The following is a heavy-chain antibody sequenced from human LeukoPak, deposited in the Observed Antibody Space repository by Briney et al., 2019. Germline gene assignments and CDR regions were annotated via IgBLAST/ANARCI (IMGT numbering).Heavy chain of an antibody. CDR1: GGSISSSSYY. CDR3: AKAGAVVVVAAKYFDY. Sequence: SETLSLTCTVSGGSISSSSYYWAWIRQPPGKGLEWIGSIHYSGSTYYNPSLQSRVTISIDTSKNQFSLKLRFVTAADTAVYYCAKAGAVVVVAAKYFDYWGQGTLVTVSS. CDR2: IHYSGST. J-gene: IGHJ4*02. V-gene: IGHV4-39*07. D-gene: IGHD2-15*01.